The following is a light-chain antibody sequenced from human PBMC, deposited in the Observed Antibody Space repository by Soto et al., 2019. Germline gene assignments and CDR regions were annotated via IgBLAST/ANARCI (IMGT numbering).Light chain of an antibody. CDR1: QGISTY. CDR2: SAS. Sequence: DFQMTQSPSSLSASVGDRVTITCRASQGISTYLAWYQQKPGKVPKLLIYSASTLQSGVPSRFSGRGSGTDFTLTISSLQPEDVATYYCQKYNSAPWTFGQGTKVEIK. V-gene: IGKV1-27*01. J-gene: IGKJ1*01. CDR3: QKYNSAPWT.